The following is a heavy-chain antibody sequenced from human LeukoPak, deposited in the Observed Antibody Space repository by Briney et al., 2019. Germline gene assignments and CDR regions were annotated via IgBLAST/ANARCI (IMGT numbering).Heavy chain of an antibody. J-gene: IGHJ4*02. D-gene: IGHD3-9*01. CDR2: IYFSGSA. CDR3: ARLGDLLTGYYFES. Sequence: SETLSLTCNVSGDSISSRSYYWGWIRQPPGKGLEWIGSIYFSGSAHYNPSLKSRVTLSVDRSKNHFSLEVKSVTAADTAVYFCARLGDLLTGYYFESWGRGTLVIVSS. V-gene: IGHV4-39*02. CDR1: GDSISSRSYY.